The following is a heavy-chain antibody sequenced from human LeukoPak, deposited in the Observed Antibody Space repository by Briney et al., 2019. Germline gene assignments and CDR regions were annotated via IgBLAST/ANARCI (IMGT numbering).Heavy chain of an antibody. CDR1: GYTFTSYA. J-gene: IGHJ6*03. CDR2: INPGNGNT. Sequence: ASVKVSCKASGYTFTSYAVHWVRQAPGQSLEWMGWINPGNGNTKYSQKFQGRVTITRDTSASTAYMELSGLRSEDTAVYYCARAPGDSYGYGYYYMDVWGKGTTVTVSS. V-gene: IGHV1-3*01. CDR3: ARAPGDSYGYGYYYMDV. D-gene: IGHD5-18*01.